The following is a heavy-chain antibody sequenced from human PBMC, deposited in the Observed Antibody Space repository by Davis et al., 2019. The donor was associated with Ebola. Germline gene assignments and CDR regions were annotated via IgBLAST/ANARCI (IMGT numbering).Heavy chain of an antibody. V-gene: IGHV3-11*05. Sequence: GRFAISRDNAKNSLYLQMNSLRAEDTAVYYCARGGGKDYWGQGTLVTVAS. CDR3: ARGGGKDY. D-gene: IGHD4-23*01. J-gene: IGHJ4*02.